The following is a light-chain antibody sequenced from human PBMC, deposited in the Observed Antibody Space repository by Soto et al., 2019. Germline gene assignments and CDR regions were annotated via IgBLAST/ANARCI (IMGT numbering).Light chain of an antibody. J-gene: IGLJ3*02. V-gene: IGLV1-47*01. Sequence: QSVLTQPPSASGTPGQRVTISCSGSSSNIGSNYVSWYQQVPGTAPKLLIYKNNERPSEVPDRFSGSKSGTSASLAISGLRSEDEAEYHCAAWDDRLRVQVFGGGTKLTVL. CDR2: KNN. CDR1: SSNIGSNY. CDR3: AAWDDRLRVQV.